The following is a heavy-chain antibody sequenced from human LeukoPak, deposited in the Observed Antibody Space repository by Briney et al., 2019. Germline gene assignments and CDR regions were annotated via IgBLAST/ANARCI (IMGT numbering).Heavy chain of an antibody. V-gene: IGHV3-74*01. CDR3: ARESGSGSFPLLY. J-gene: IGHJ4*02. CDR1: GFTFSSYE. Sequence: HAGGSLRLSCAASGFTFSSYEMNWVRQAPGKGPVWVSRISGDGSSANYADSVKGRFTISRDNANNTLYLQMDSLRAEDTAVYYCARESGSGSFPLLYWGQGILVTVSS. D-gene: IGHD3-10*01. CDR2: ISGDGSSA.